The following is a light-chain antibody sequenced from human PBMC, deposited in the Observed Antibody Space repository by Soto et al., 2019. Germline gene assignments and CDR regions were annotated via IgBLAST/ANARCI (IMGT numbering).Light chain of an antibody. CDR1: SSNIGSNY. CDR2: RSD. Sequence: QSVLTQPPSASGTPGQWVTISCSGSSSNIGSNYVSWYQHLPGASPKLLIYRSDQRPSGVPDRFSGSKSGTSASLAISGLRSEDEADYFCAVRDDSLSGHWVFGGGTKLTVL. CDR3: AVRDDSLSGHWV. J-gene: IGLJ3*02. V-gene: IGLV1-47*01.